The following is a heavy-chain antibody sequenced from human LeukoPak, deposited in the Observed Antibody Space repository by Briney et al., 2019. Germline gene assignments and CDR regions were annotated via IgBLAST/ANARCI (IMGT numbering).Heavy chain of an antibody. J-gene: IGHJ6*02. CDR2: INHSGST. D-gene: IGHD3-10*01. Sequence: SETLSLTCAVYGGSFSGYYWSWIRQPPGKGLEWIGEINHSGSTNYNPSLKSRVTISVDRSKNQFSLKLSSVTAADTAVYYCARGRHYGSGSYYQRYGMDVWGQGTTVTVSS. CDR3: ARGRHYGSGSYYQRYGMDV. V-gene: IGHV4-34*01. CDR1: GGSFSGYY.